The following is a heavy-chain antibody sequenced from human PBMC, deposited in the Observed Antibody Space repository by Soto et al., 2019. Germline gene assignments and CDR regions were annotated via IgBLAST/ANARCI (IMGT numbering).Heavy chain of an antibody. CDR3: AVRGGRDQYMDV. V-gene: IGHV1-58*01. J-gene: IGHJ6*03. CDR1: GFTFTRSA. Sequence: SVKVSCKASGFTFTRSALQWVRQARGQRLEWIGWIVVGSGNTNYAQKFQDRVTITRDMSTSIAYMELNSLRSDDTAVYYCAVRGGRDQYMDVWGKGTTVTVSS. CDR2: IVVGSGNT. D-gene: IGHD2-15*01.